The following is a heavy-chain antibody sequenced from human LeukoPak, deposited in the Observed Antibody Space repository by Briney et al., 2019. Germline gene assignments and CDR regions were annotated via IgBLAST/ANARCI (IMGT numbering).Heavy chain of an antibody. Sequence: GGSLRLSCAASTVIFRKYWMGWARQAPGKGLEWVAFIRSDGGDKYYADSVKGRFTLSRDNSKNTLYLQVNSPRAEDAAVYYCARDTVINEGFWGQGTLVTVSP. CDR3: ARDTVINEGF. CDR1: TVIFRKYW. J-gene: IGHJ4*02. D-gene: IGHD4-17*01. V-gene: IGHV3-30*02. CDR2: IRSDGGDK.